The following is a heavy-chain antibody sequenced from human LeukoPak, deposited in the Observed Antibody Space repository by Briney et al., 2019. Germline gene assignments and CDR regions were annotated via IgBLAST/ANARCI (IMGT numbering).Heavy chain of an antibody. J-gene: IGHJ4*02. Sequence: PSETLSLTCTVSGGSISSSSYYWGWVRQPPGKGLEWIGSIYYSGSTYYNPSLKSRVTISVDTSKNQFSLKLSSVTAADTAVYYCARDQYYYDSSGYYSWGQGTLVTVSS. D-gene: IGHD3-22*01. CDR2: IYYSGST. V-gene: IGHV4-39*07. CDR3: ARDQYYYDSSGYYS. CDR1: GGSISSSSYY.